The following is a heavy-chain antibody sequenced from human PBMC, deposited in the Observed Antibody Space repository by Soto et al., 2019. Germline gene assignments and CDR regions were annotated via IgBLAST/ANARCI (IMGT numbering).Heavy chain of an antibody. J-gene: IGHJ5*02. V-gene: IGHV2-5*02. CDR2: IYWDDDK. Sequence: QITLKESGPTLVKPTQTLTLTCTFSGFSLTTSGVGVGWIRQPPGKPLEWLALIYWDDDKRYSPSLKSRLTSTKDTSKNQVVLTMTNMDPVDTATYYCAHGQEGLDPWGQGTLLTVSS. CDR3: AHGQEGLDP. CDR1: GFSLTTSGVG.